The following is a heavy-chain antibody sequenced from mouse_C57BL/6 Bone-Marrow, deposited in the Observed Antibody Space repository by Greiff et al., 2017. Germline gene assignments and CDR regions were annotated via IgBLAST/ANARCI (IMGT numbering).Heavy chain of an antibody. CDR3: ARQGSGSSFDWYFDV. CDR2: ISSGGSYT. Sequence: EVKLVESGGDLVKPGGSLKLSCAASGFTFSSYGMSWVRQTPDKRLEWVATISSGGSYTYYPDSVKGRFTISRDNAKNTLYLQMSSLKSEDTAMYYCARQGSGSSFDWYFDVWGTGTTVTVSS. D-gene: IGHD1-1*01. V-gene: IGHV5-6*01. J-gene: IGHJ1*03. CDR1: GFTFSSYG.